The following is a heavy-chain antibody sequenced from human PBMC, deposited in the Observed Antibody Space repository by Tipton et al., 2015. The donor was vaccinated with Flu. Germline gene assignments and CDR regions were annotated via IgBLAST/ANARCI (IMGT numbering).Heavy chain of an antibody. CDR1: GSSFSSYW. V-gene: IGHV5-51*01. CDR2: IYPDDSDT. J-gene: IGHJ4*02. D-gene: IGHD2-21*02. Sequence: VQLVQSGAEVKKPGESLKISCKASGSSFSSYWIAWVRQMPGKGLEWMGIIYPDDSDTKYSPSFQGQVTFSADKSANTAYLQWSSLKASDTAIYSCVRQNCGGDCFPDYWGQGTLVTVSS. CDR3: VRQNCGGDCFPDY.